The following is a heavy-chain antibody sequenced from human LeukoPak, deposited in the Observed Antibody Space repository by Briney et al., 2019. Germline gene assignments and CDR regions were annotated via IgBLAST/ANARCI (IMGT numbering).Heavy chain of an antibody. CDR2: INPNSGGT. V-gene: IGHV1-2*02. CDR1: GYTFTXYY. CDR3: ARSRYDYGDYVGWFDP. D-gene: IGHD4-17*01. Sequence: VKVSCKAXGYTFTXYYMHRVRQAPGQGLEWMGWINPNSGGTNYAQKFQGRVTMTRDTSISTAYMELSRLRSDDTAVYYCARSRYDYGDYVGWFDPWGQGTLVTVSS. J-gene: IGHJ5*02.